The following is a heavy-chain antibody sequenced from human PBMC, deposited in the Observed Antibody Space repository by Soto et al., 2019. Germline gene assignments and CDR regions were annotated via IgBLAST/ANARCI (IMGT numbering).Heavy chain of an antibody. Sequence: QLQLQESGPGLVKPSETLSLTCTVSGGSISSSTYYWGWIRQPPGKGLEWIGSIYYSGSTYYNPSLKSRVTISVDTSKNQCSLKLNSVTAADTAVYYCARRSGAGYFDLWGRGTLVTVSS. CDR3: ARRSGAGYFDL. V-gene: IGHV4-39*01. CDR1: GGSISSSTYY. J-gene: IGHJ2*01. D-gene: IGHD2-15*01. CDR2: IYYSGST.